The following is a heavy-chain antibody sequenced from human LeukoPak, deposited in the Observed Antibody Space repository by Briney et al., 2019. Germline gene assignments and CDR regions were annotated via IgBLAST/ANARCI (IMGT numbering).Heavy chain of an antibody. V-gene: IGHV4-4*07. CDR1: GFTFSSYA. CDR2: IYTSGST. J-gene: IGHJ4*02. D-gene: IGHD1-20*01. Sequence: GSLRLSCAASGFTFSSYAMSWVRQAPGKGLEWIGRIYTSGSTNYNPSLKSRVTMSVDTSKNQFSLKLSSVTAADTAVYYCARANLRYEIEDYYFDYWGQGTLVTVSS. CDR3: ARANLRYEIEDYYFDY.